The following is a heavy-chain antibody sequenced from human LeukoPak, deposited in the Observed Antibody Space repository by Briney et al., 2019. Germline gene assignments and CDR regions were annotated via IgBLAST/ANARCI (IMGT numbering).Heavy chain of an antibody. CDR1: GFTFSSSG. J-gene: IGHJ4*02. CDR3: AFYGG. V-gene: IGHV3-30*02. CDR2: IVPDRSKT. Sequence: GGSLRLSCAASGFTFSSSGMHWVRQAPDKGLEWVAFIVPDRSKTHYAGSVKGRFTISRDNSKDTLYVQMKSLRPEDTAIYYCAFYGGWGQGTLVTVSS. D-gene: IGHD4-23*01.